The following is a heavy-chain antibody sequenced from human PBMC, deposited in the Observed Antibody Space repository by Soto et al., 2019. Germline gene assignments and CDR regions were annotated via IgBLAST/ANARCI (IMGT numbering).Heavy chain of an antibody. Sequence: QVQLVQSGAEVKKPGSSVKVSCKASGGTFSSYTISWVRQAPGQGLEWMGRIIPILGIANYAQKFQGRVTITADKSTSTAYMELSSVRAEDTGVYYCAGLYSSSWYSYGGFDPWGQGTLVTVSS. CDR2: IIPILGIA. D-gene: IGHD6-13*01. CDR1: GGTFSSYT. V-gene: IGHV1-69*02. CDR3: AGLYSSSWYSYGGFDP. J-gene: IGHJ5*02.